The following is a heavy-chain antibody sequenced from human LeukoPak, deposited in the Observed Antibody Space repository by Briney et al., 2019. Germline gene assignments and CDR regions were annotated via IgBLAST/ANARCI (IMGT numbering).Heavy chain of an antibody. Sequence: SQTLSLTCAISGDSVSSNSAAWNWIRQSPSRGLEWLGRTYYRSKWYNDYAVSVKSRITINPDTSKNQFSLKVSSVTAADTAVYYCARDGANSYYYDSSGYSTGEIDYWGQGTLVTVSS. J-gene: IGHJ4*02. CDR2: TYYRSKWYN. V-gene: IGHV6-1*01. CDR3: ARDGANSYYYDSSGYSTGEIDY. D-gene: IGHD3-22*01. CDR1: GDSVSSNSAA.